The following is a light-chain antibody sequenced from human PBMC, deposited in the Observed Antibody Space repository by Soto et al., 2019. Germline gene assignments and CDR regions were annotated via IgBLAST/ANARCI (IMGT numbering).Light chain of an antibody. CDR1: QGFGRW. CDR2: AAS. Sequence: DVQMTQYPSSVSASVGDRVTIICRASQGFGRWLAWYKQRPGKAPSFLIYAASSLQGGDPSRFSGSGSGTDFTLTISNLQPEDFATYFCQQGDSFPVTFGQGTRLEMK. J-gene: IGKJ5*01. V-gene: IGKV1D-12*01. CDR3: QQGDSFPVT.